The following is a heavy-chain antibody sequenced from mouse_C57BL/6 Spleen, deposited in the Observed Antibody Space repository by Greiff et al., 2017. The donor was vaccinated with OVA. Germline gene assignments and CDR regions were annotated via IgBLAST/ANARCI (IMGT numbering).Heavy chain of an antibody. D-gene: IGHD1-1*01. V-gene: IGHV3-6*01. CDR3: ARGEITTVVFDY. CDR2: ISYDGSN. CDR1: GYSITSGYY. Sequence: EVKLMESGPGLVKPSQSLSLTCSVTGYSITSGYYWNWIRQFPGNKLEWMGYISYDGSNNYNPSLKNRISITRDTSKNQFFLKLNSVTTEDTATYYCARGEITTVVFDYWGQGTTLTVSS. J-gene: IGHJ2*01.